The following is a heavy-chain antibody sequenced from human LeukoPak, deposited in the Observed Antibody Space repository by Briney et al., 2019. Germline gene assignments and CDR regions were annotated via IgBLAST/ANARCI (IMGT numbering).Heavy chain of an antibody. Sequence: TGGSLGLSCVASGLPIGDFAMHWVRQAPGQGLEWVSLISGDGVSTFFADSVKGRFSISRDNSKNSLFLEMSSLRTEDTAMYYCARESGKFDYWGQGTLVAVSS. CDR2: ISGDGVST. J-gene: IGHJ4*02. CDR1: GLPIGDFA. CDR3: ARESGKFDY. V-gene: IGHV3-43*02.